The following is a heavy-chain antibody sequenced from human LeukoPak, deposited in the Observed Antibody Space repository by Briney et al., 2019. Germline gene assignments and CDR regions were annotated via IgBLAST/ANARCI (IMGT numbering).Heavy chain of an antibody. CDR3: ARAQPKGGWFDP. CDR1: GGSISRGGYS. Sequence: SETLSLTCAVAGGSISRGGYSWSWIRQPPGKGLEWIGYIYHSGSTYYNTSLKSRVTISVDRSKNQVSLKLSSVTAADTAVYYCARAQPKGGWFDPWGQGTLVTVSS. V-gene: IGHV4-30-2*01. J-gene: IGHJ5*02. CDR2: IYHSGST. D-gene: IGHD2-2*01.